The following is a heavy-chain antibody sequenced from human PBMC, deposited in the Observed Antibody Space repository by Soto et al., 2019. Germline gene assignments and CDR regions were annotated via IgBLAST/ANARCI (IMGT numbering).Heavy chain of an antibody. V-gene: IGHV1-18*01. CDR1: GFTFSNYG. D-gene: IGHD2-8*01. Sequence: QGQLVQSGAEVKKPGASVKLSCKASGFTFSNYGLNWVRQAPGQGLEWMGWVSANNGRTNYAQNLQGRVSMTTDTSTRTAYMALRGLTLDDTAVYYCARDIESVTAKHLVYDDAMDVWGQGTTVTVSS. CDR3: ARDIESVTAKHLVYDDAMDV. J-gene: IGHJ6*02. CDR2: VSANNGRT.